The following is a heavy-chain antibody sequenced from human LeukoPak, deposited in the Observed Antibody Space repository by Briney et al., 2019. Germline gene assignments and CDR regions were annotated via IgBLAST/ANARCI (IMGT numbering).Heavy chain of an antibody. D-gene: IGHD3-10*01. CDR2: INHSGST. J-gene: IGHJ5*02. V-gene: IGHV4-34*01. Sequence: SETLSLTCAVYGGSFSGYYWSWIRQPPGKGLEWIGEINHSGSTNYNPSLKSRVTISVDTSKNQFSLKLSSVTAADTAVYYCARRRVLLWFGELLGWFDPWGQGTLVTVSS. CDR1: GGSFSGYY. CDR3: ARRRVLLWFGELLGWFDP.